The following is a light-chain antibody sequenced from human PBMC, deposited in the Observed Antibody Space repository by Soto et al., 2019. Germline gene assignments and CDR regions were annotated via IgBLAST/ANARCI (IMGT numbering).Light chain of an antibody. CDR2: AAS. J-gene: IGKJ2*01. CDR1: QSITTF. CDR3: QQSSTTPYT. V-gene: IGKV1-39*01. Sequence: DIQMTQSPPSLSASVGDRVTITCRASQSITTFLHWYKQTPGEAPQLLIFAASSLQTGVSSRFSGSGSGTEFTLTISSLLREDYATYFCQQSSTTPYTFGPGTKLQVK.